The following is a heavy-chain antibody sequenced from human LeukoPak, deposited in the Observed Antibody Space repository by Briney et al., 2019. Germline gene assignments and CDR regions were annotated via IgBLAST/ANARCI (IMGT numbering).Heavy chain of an antibody. J-gene: IGHJ4*02. V-gene: IGHV3-15*01. CDR2: IKSKAHGGTT. CDR3: TTSTLFSGSYPDDY. Sequence: GGSLRLSCAASGFTFSNAWMSWVRQAPGKGLEWIGRIKSKAHGGTTDYAAPVKGRFTISRDDSKNTLYLQMNSLKTEDTAVYYCTTSTLFSGSYPDDYWGQGTLVTVSS. CDR1: GFTFSNAW. D-gene: IGHD1-26*01.